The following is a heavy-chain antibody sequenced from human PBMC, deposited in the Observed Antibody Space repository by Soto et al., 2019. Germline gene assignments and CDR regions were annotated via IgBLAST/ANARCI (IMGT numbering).Heavy chain of an antibody. CDR3: ATSQKGYNWNYFDH. Sequence: SETLSLTCAVAGGSVSGSYYYWAWLRQSPGKGPEWIGSVFHTGFTSYNPSLESRVSVSVDTSKSQFSLKLSAVTASDTAVYYCATSQKGYNWNYFDHWGQGALVTVSS. D-gene: IGHD1-1*01. V-gene: IGHV4-39*01. J-gene: IGHJ4*02. CDR2: VFHTGFT. CDR1: GGSVSGSYYY.